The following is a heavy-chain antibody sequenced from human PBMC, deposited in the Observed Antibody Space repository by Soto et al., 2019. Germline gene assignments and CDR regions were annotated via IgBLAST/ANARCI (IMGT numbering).Heavy chain of an antibody. Sequence: PSETLSLTCTVSGGSISSYYWSWIRQPPGKGLEWIGNIFDSGSTNYNPSLKSRVTISVDTSKNQFSLKVRSVTAADTAVYYCARVGAAAAPGYFDYWNQGTLVTV. D-gene: IGHD6-13*01. CDR1: GGSISSYY. CDR3: ARVGAAAAPGYFDY. J-gene: IGHJ4*02. V-gene: IGHV4-59*01. CDR2: IFDSGST.